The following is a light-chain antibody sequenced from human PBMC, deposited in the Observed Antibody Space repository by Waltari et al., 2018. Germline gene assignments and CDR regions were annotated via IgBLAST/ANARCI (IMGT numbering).Light chain of an antibody. CDR3: TSYTSRHSLV. CDR2: DVS. J-gene: IGLJ1*01. CDR1: SRDVGDYDW. Sequence: QSALTPPASVSGSPGQSTPISCTGTSRDVGDYDWVSWYQQHPGKAPKVVIFDVSYRPSGVSNRFSGSKSGNTASLTISGLQAEDEADYYCTSYTSRHSLVFGTGTKVTVL. V-gene: IGLV2-14*03.